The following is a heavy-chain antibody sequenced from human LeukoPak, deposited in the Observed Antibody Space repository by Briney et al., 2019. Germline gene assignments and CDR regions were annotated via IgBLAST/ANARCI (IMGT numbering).Heavy chain of an antibody. V-gene: IGHV3-48*01. CDR2: ISSSSSTI. CDR3: AKDLFRSSIAAGGV. D-gene: IGHD6-6*01. Sequence: GGSLRLSCAASGFTFSSYSTNWVRQAPGKGLEWVSYISSSSSTIYYADSVKGRFTISRDNPKNTLYLQMNSLRAEDTAVYYCAKDLFRSSIAAGGVWGQGTMVTVSS. J-gene: IGHJ3*01. CDR1: GFTFSSYS.